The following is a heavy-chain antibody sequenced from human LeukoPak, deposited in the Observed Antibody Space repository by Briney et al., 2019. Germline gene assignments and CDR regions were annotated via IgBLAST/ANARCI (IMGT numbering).Heavy chain of an antibody. CDR2: INPTGGST. V-gene: IGHV1-46*01. CDR1: GYTFTSYY. J-gene: IGHJ4*02. Sequence: ASVKVSCKASGYTFTSYYMHWVRQAPGLGLEWMGIINPTGGSTTSAQSFQGRVTMTRDTSTSTVYMELSSLRSEDTAVYYCARDTSSGWHHFDYWGQGTLVTVSS. D-gene: IGHD6-19*01. CDR3: ARDTSSGWHHFDY.